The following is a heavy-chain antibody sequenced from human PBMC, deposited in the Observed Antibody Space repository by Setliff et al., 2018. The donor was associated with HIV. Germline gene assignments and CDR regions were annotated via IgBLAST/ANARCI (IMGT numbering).Heavy chain of an antibody. D-gene: IGHD2-15*01. Sequence: HPGGSLRLSCIASGFTFSDYWMTWVRQAPGKGLEWVANIKDDGSDKNYVDSVKGRFTISRDNAKNSLYLQMNSLRAEDTAVYYCTREFATFYYNSYYMDVWGKGTTVTVS. J-gene: IGHJ6*03. V-gene: IGHV3-7*01. CDR3: TREFATFYYNSYYMDV. CDR1: GFTFSDYW. CDR2: IKDDGSDK.